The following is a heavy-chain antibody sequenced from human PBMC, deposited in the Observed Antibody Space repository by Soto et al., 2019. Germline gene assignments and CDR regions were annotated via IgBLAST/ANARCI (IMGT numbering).Heavy chain of an antibody. Sequence: QVQLVQSGAEVKKPGSSVRVSCKVSGGSFRNYGFTWVRQSPGQGLEWMGGIMPVFGTAVYAQKFQGRVTISADELTTTASLELSSLSSDDTVVYFCARARDYDLLTAREYALDVWGQGTTVTV. J-gene: IGHJ6*02. D-gene: IGHD3-9*01. CDR3: ARARDYDLLTAREYALDV. V-gene: IGHV1-69*01. CDR1: GGSFRNYG. CDR2: IMPVFGTA.